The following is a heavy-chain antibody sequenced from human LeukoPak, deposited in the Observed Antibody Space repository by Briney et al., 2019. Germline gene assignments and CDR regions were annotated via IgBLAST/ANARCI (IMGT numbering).Heavy chain of an antibody. V-gene: IGHV1-2*06. CDR3: ARSQVSGSDFDY. CDR1: GYTFTGYY. CDR2: INPNSGGT. J-gene: IGHJ4*02. Sequence: ASVKVSCKASGYTFTGYYMHWVRQSPGQGLEWMGRINPNSGGTNYAQKFQGRVTMTRDTSISTAYMELSSLTFDDTAVYYCARSQVSGSDFDYWGQGTLVTVSS.